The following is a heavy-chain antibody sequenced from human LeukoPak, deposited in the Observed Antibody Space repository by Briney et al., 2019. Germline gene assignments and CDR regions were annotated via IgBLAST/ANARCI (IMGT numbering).Heavy chain of an antibody. CDR1: GFTFSSYA. V-gene: IGHV3-30-3*01. CDR3: AKDLRGYCSGGSCYEWDY. J-gene: IGHJ4*02. CDR2: ISYDGSNK. Sequence: GGSLRLSCAASGFTFSSYAMHWVRQAPGKGLEWVAVISYDGSNKYYADSVKGRFTISRDNSKNTLYLQMNSLRAEDTAVYYCAKDLRGYCSGGSCYEWDYWGQGTLVTVSS. D-gene: IGHD2-15*01.